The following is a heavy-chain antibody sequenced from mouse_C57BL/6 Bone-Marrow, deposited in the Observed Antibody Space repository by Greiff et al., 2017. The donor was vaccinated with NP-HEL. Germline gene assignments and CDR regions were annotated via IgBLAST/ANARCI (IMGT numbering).Heavy chain of an antibody. J-gene: IGHJ4*01. CDR1: GFTFNTYA. CDR3: VRERNYYSNYETMDY. V-gene: IGHV10-3*01. CDR2: IRSKSSNYAT. Sequence: EVQVVESGGGLVQPKGSLKLSCAASGFTFNTYAMHWVRQAPGKGLEWVARIRSKSSNYATYYADSVKDRFTISRDDSQSRLYLQMNNLKTEDTAMYYCVRERNYYSNYETMDYWGQGTSVTVSS. D-gene: IGHD2-5*01.